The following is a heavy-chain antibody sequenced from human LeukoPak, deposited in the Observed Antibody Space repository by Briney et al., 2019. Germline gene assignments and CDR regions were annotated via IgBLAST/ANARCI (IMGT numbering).Heavy chain of an antibody. CDR3: AKRFGRFHNSCDY. CDR1: RFTFSTYT. Sequence: PGGSLRLSCAASRFTFSTYTMICVRQAPGKGLEWVSGISGSGGTTYYADSVKGRFTISRDNSKNTLYLQMNSLRAEDTAVYYCAKRFGRFHNSCDYWGQGTLVTVSS. V-gene: IGHV3-23*01. CDR2: ISGSGGTT. D-gene: IGHD3-10*01. J-gene: IGHJ4*02.